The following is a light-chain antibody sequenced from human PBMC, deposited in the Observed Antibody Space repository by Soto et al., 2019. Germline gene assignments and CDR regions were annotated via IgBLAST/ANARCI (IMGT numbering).Light chain of an antibody. CDR1: QSVSSY. V-gene: IGKV3-11*01. CDR2: DAS. Sequence: EIVLTQSPATLSLSPGERATLSCRASQSVSSYLAWYQQKPGQAPRLLIYDASNRATGIPARFSGSGSGTDCTLTISSLEPEDLAVSYWQQHSNWWTFGQGTKVEI. J-gene: IGKJ1*01. CDR3: QQHSNWWT.